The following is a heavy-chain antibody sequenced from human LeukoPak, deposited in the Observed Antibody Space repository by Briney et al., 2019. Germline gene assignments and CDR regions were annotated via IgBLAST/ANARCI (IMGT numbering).Heavy chain of an antibody. CDR1: GFTFSSYA. D-gene: IGHD3-9*01. CDR2: ISGSGGST. Sequence: GGSLRLSCAASGFTFSSYAMSWVRQAPGKGLEWVSAISGSGGSTYYADSVKGRFTISRDNSKSTLYLQMNSLRAEDTAVYYCAKQGWYYDILAYYFDYWGQGTLVTVSS. CDR3: AKQGWYYDILAYYFDY. V-gene: IGHV3-23*01. J-gene: IGHJ4*02.